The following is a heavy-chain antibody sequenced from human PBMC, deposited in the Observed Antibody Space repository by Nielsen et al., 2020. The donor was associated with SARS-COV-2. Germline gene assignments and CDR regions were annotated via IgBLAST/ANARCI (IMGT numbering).Heavy chain of an antibody. CDR3: ARRLAYSSSSGDFES. Sequence: SQNLSLTCLVSGASISRNTHYWDCTRHPPGKFLECLGSSHYTQNTYYNPPLNSRVTISVDTPKNQVSLKLSSVTAADTAVYYCARRLAYSSSSGDFESWGQGTLVTVSS. CDR2: SHYTQNT. V-gene: IGHV4-39*01. J-gene: IGHJ4*02. CDR1: GASISRNTHY. D-gene: IGHD6-6*01.